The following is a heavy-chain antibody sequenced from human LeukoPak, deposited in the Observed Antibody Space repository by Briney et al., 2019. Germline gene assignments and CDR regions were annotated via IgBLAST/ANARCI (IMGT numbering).Heavy chain of an antibody. CDR3: ACEVPANSGGMDV. Sequence: GGSLRLSCAASGFTFSSYEMNWVRQAPGKGLEWVSYISSSGSTIYYADSVKGRFTISRDNSKNTLYLQMNSLRAEDTAVYYCACEVPANSGGMDVWGQGTTVTVSS. CDR1: GFTFSSYE. CDR2: ISSSGSTI. D-gene: IGHD1-1*01. V-gene: IGHV3-48*03. J-gene: IGHJ6*02.